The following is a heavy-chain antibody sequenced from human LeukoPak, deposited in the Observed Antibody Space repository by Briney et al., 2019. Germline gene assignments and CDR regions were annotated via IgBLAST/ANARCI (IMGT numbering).Heavy chain of an antibody. Sequence: ASVKVSCKASGCTFTGYYIHWVRQAPGQGLEWMGWINPNSGGTNYAQKFQGRVTMTRGTSTSTVYMELSSLRSEDTAVYYRAREGGGGIDIEPSFDYWGQGTLVTVSS. CDR2: INPNSGGT. J-gene: IGHJ4*02. V-gene: IGHV1-2*02. D-gene: IGHD2-15*01. CDR3: AREGGGGIDIEPSFDY. CDR1: GCTFTGYY.